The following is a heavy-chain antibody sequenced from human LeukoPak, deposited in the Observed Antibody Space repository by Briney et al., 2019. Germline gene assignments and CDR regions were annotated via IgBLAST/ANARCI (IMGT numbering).Heavy chain of an antibody. J-gene: IGHJ4*02. CDR1: GGSFSGYY. CDR3: ARGPYNWNFDY. Sequence: SESLSLTCAVYGGSFSGYYWSWIRQPPGQGLEWIGEINHSGSTNYNPSLKSRVTISVDTSKNQFSLKLSSVTAADTAVYYCARGPYNWNFDYWGQGTLVTVSS. V-gene: IGHV4-34*01. D-gene: IGHD1-1*01. CDR2: INHSGST.